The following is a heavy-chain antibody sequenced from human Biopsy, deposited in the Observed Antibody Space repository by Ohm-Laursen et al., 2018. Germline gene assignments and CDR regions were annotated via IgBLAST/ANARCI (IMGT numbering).Heavy chain of an antibody. CDR2: MSRNNGFI. CDR3: ARDISPSTFPENTLDI. Sequence: RSLRLSCAAAGFKFDDYAMHWVRQTPGKGLEWVSGMSRNNGFIGYADSVRGRFTIPRDNGQNSLYLQMNNLITKDTAVYYCARDISPSTFPENTLDIWGQGTMVTVSS. D-gene: IGHD2/OR15-2a*01. J-gene: IGHJ3*02. CDR1: GFKFDDYA. V-gene: IGHV3-9*01.